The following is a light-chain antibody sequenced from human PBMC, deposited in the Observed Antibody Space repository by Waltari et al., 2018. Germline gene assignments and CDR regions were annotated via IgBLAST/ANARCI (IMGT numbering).Light chain of an antibody. CDR3: QQFGLIT. CDR1: QSVSMNY. V-gene: IGKV3-20*01. J-gene: IGKJ4*01. Sequence: EIVLTQSPGTLSLSPGETATLSCRASQSVSMNYLSWFQQKPAQAPRLLIYVASMRAAGVPDRFSGGGSGTDFTLTITRLEPEDFAVYYCQQFGLITFGGGTKVEIK. CDR2: VAS.